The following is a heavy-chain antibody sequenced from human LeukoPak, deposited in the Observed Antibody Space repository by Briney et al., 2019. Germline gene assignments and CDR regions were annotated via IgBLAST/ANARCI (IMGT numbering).Heavy chain of an antibody. CDR2: IRSKANSYAT. CDR1: GFTFSGSA. V-gene: IGHV3-73*01. Sequence: GGSLRLSWAASGFTFSGSAMHWVRQASGKGLEWVGRIRSKANSYATAYAASVKGRFTISRDDSRNTAYLQMNILKTEDTAVYYCTTYRGSYPDFDYWGQGTLVTVSS. CDR3: TTYRGSYPDFDY. D-gene: IGHD1-26*01. J-gene: IGHJ4*02.